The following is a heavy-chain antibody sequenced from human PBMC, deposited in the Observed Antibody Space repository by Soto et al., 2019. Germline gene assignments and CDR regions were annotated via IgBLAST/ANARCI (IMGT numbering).Heavy chain of an antibody. J-gene: IGHJ4*02. CDR1: GFTFSSYG. CDR2: IWYDGSNK. CDR3: ARDCAGYSSGWYQRGGFDY. V-gene: IGHV3-33*01. Sequence: QVQLVESGGGVVQPGRSLRLSCAASGFTFSSYGMHWVRQAPGKGLEWVAVIWYDGSNKYYADSVKGRFTISRDNSKNTLYLQMTSLRVEDTAVYYCARDCAGYSSGWYQRGGFDYWGQGTLVTVSS. D-gene: IGHD6-19*01.